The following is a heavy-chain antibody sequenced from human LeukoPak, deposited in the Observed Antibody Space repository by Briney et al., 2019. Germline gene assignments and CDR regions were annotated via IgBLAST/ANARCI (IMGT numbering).Heavy chain of an antibody. CDR2: IKSKTDGGTT. V-gene: IGHV3-15*01. CDR3: TTDQGRGYCSGGSCYSLWWFDP. J-gene: IGHJ5*02. CDR1: GFTFSNAW. Sequence: GGSLRLSCAASGFTFSNAWMSWVRQAPGKGLEWVGRIKSKTDGGTTDYAAPVKGRFTISRDDSKNTLYLQMNSLETEDTAVYYCTTDQGRGYCSGGSCYSLWWFDPRGQGTLVTVSS. D-gene: IGHD2-15*01.